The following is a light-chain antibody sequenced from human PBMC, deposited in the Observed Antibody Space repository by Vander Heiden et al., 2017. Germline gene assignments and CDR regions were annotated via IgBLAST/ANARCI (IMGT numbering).Light chain of an antibody. V-gene: IGKV3-11*01. Sequence: VLPHSPATLSLSPWESATLSYRPMQSVRSYLAWYQQKPGQAPRLLIYDASNSATCITARFSGSGYGTDFTLTISSRVQEEFAVYYCQQRSNWPPPTFGQGTKVEIK. J-gene: IGKJ1*01. CDR1: QSVRSY. CDR2: DAS. CDR3: QQRSNWPPPT.